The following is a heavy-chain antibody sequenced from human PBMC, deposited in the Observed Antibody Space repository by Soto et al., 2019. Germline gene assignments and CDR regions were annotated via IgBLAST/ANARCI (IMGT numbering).Heavy chain of an antibody. CDR2: IYYSGGT. D-gene: IGHD6-19*01. J-gene: IGHJ5*02. CDR1: GGSISSGGYY. CDR3: ARARGGSGWYGWFDP. Sequence: PSETLSVTCSVSGGSISSGGYYWSLFRLHPGKGLEWIGYIYYSGGTYYNPSVKSRVTISVDTSNNQFSLKLSSVTAADTAVYYCARARGGSGWYGWFDPWGQGTLVTVSS. V-gene: IGHV4-31*03.